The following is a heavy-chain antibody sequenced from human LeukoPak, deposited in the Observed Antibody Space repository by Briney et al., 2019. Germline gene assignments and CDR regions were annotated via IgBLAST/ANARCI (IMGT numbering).Heavy chain of an antibody. J-gene: IGHJ6*02. CDR1: GFTFSSYA. CDR2: ISYDRSNK. D-gene: IGHD2-8*02. V-gene: IGHV3-30-3*01. CDR3: ARGTGRFYYYGMDV. Sequence: GGSLRLSCAASGFTFSSYAMHWVRQAPGKGLEWVAVISYDRSNKYYADSVKGRFTISRDNSKNTLYLQMNSLRAEDTAVYYCARGTGRFYYYGMDVWGQGTTVTVSS.